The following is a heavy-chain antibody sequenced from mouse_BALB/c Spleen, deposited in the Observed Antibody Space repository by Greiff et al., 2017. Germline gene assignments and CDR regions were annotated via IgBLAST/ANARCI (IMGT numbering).Heavy chain of an antibody. J-gene: IGHJ4*01. V-gene: IGHV3-2*02. D-gene: IGHD2-1*01. CDR3: ARRGDGNYDWAKDY. CDR1: GYSITSDYA. Sequence: VQLKESGPGLVKPSQSLSLTCTVTGYSITSDYAWNWIRQFPGNKLEWMGYISYSGSTSYNPSLKSRISITRDTSKNQFFLQLNSVTTEDTATYYCARRGDGNYDWAKDYWGQGTSVTVSS. CDR2: ISYSGST.